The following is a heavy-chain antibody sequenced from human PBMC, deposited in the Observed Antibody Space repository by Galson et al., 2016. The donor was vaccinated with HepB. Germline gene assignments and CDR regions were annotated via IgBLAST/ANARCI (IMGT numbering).Heavy chain of an antibody. CDR1: GFAFSAYG. CDR3: AKGTTRLGDN. Sequence: SLRLSFAASGFAFSAYGMTWVRQAPRKGLEWVAAISTSGGSTDYADSVRGRFTISRDNSKNMLYLQMNSLRAEDSALYYCAKGTTRLGDNWGQGILVTVSS. J-gene: IGHJ4*02. CDR2: ISTSGGST. D-gene: IGHD4-11*01. V-gene: IGHV3-23*01.